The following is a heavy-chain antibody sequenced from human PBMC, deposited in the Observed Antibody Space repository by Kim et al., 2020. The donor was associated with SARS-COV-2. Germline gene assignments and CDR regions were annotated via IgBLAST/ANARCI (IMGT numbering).Heavy chain of an antibody. Sequence: GGSLRLSCAASGFTFSSDWMSWVRQAPGKGLEWVANIKQDGSEKYYVDSVKGRFTISRDNAKNSLYLQMNSLRAEDTAVYYCATGLTGYLYYYYGMDVCGPGTTLTVSS. J-gene: IGHJ6*02. CDR2: IKQDGSEK. V-gene: IGHV3-7*01. CDR3: ATGLTGYLYYYYGMDV. CDR1: GFTFSSDW. D-gene: IGHD3-9*01.